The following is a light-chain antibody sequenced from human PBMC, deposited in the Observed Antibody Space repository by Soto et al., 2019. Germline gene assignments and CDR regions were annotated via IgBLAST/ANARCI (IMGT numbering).Light chain of an antibody. CDR2: GAS. CDR3: QQYNNWPPVT. CDR1: QSVSSN. V-gene: IGKV3-15*01. Sequence: EIVMTQSPATLSVSPGERATLSCRASQSVSSNLVWYQQKPGQAPRLLIFGASTRATGKPARFSGSGSGKEVNLTNSRLQSEDFSIYYCQQYNNWPPVTFGGGTKVEIK. J-gene: IGKJ4*01.